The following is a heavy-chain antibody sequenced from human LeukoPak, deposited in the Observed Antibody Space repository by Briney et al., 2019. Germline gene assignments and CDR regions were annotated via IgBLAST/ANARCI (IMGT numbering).Heavy chain of an antibody. CDR2: IIPISGIT. D-gene: IGHD1-26*01. V-gene: IGHV1-69*04. CDR1: GGTFSSYA. CDR3: ARDIAGDDSGAFDI. Sequence: ASVKVSCKPSGGTFSSYAISWVRQAPGQGLEWMGRIIPISGITSYAQKFQGRVTITADKSTSAAYMNLSSLTSADTAVFYCARDIAGDDSGAFDIWGRGTMVTVSS. J-gene: IGHJ3*02.